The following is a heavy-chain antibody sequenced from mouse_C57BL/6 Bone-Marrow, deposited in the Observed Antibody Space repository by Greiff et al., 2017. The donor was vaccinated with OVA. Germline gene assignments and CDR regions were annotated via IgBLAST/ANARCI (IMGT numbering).Heavy chain of an antibody. J-gene: IGHJ2*01. CDR2: ISGGGGNT. V-gene: IGHV5-9*01. Sequence: EVKLVESGGGLVKPGGSLKLSCAASGFTFSSYTMSWVRQTPEKRLEWVATISGGGGNTYYPDSVKGRFTISRDNAKNTLYLQMSSLRSEDTALYYCARHFTTEYYLDYWGQGTTLTVSS. CDR3: ARHFTTEYYLDY. D-gene: IGHD1-1*01. CDR1: GFTFSSYT.